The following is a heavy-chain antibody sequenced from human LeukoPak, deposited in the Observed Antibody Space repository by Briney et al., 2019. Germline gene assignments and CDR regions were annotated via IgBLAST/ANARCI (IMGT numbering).Heavy chain of an antibody. V-gene: IGHV3-15*01. CDR1: GFTFSGAW. D-gene: IGHD3-10*01. CDR2: IKSKTNGETV. CDR3: STAYGGSGSD. J-gene: IGHJ4*02. Sequence: GGSLRLSCAASGFTFSGAWMSWVRQAPGKGLEWVGRIKSKTNGETVDYGAPVKGRFNISRDDSKNTVFPQMNSLKTEDTAVYYCSTAYGGSGSDWGQGTLVTVSS.